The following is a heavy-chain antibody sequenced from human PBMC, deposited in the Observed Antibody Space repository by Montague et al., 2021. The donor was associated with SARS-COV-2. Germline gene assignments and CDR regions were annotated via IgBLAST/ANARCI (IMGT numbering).Heavy chain of an antibody. CDR2: IFLNGEQ. D-gene: IGHD3-16*02. J-gene: IGHJ4*02. CDR1: GFSLNNRLG. Sequence: PALVKPTQTLTLTCTVSGFSLNNRLGVTWIRQPPGKALGWLAHIFLNGEQSVSTSLKTRLTVSRDTSKSPVVLSMTNVDPADTATYYCARVRSDPPLLYLGVWDYYFDFWGQGILVSVSS. V-gene: IGHV2-26*01. CDR3: ARVRSDPPLLYLGVWDYYFDF.